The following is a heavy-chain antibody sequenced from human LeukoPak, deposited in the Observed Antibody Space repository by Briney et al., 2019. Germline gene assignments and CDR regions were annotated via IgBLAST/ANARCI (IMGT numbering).Heavy chain of an antibody. CDR1: GGSFSGYY. Sequence: PSETLSLTCAVYGGSFSGYYWSWIRQPPGKGLEWIGEINHSGSTNYNPSLKSRVTISVDTSKNQFSLKLSSVTAADTAVYYCTRGNRVGATGGWFDPWGQGTLVTVSS. J-gene: IGHJ5*02. V-gene: IGHV4-34*01. CDR3: TRGNRVGATGGWFDP. D-gene: IGHD1-26*01. CDR2: INHSGST.